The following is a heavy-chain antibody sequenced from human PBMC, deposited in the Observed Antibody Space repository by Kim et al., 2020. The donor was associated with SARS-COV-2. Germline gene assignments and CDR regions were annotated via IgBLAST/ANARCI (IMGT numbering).Heavy chain of an antibody. Sequence: YADSVKGRFTISRDNSKNTLYLQMNSLRAEDTAVYYCARDGGHSSSSMDYWCQGTLVTVSS. D-gene: IGHD6-6*01. V-gene: IGHV3-33*01. J-gene: IGHJ4*02. CDR3: ARDGGHSSSSMDY.